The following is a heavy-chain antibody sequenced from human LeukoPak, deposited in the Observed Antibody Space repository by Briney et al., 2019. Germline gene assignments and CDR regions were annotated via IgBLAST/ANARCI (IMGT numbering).Heavy chain of an antibody. CDR3: AKDLLRSGYIPSIDY. Sequence: GGSLRLPCAASGFTFSSYAMSWVRQAPGKGLEWVSAISGSGGSTYYADSVKGRFTISRDNSKNTLYLQMNGLRAEDTAVYYCAKDLLRSGYIPSIDYWGQGTLVTVSS. CDR2: ISGSGGST. J-gene: IGHJ4*02. V-gene: IGHV3-23*01. CDR1: GFTFSSYA. D-gene: IGHD3-22*01.